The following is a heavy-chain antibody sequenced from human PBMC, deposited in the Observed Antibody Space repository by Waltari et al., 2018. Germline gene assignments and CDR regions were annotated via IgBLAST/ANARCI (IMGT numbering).Heavy chain of an antibody. CDR1: GGTFSSYA. CDR2: IIPIFGTA. Sequence: QVQLVQSGAEVKKPGSSVKVSCKASGGTFSSYAISWVRQAPGQGLEWMGGIIPIFGTANYEQKFKGRVTITADESTSTAYMELSSLRSEDTAVYYCARGRDDYVWGSYRPMDVWGQGTTVTVSS. V-gene: IGHV1-69*01. D-gene: IGHD3-16*02. J-gene: IGHJ6*02. CDR3: ARGRDDYVWGSYRPMDV.